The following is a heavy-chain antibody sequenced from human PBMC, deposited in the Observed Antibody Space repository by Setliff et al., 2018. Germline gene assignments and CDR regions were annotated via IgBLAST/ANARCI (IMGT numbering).Heavy chain of an antibody. Sequence: LRLSCAASGFTFRDYGMHWVRQAPGKGLEWVAVIWFDGSNKYYADSLKGRFTISRDNSKNTLYLQMNSLEAEDTAVYYCARGGCSATSCLDYWGQGILVTVSS. D-gene: IGHD2-2*01. CDR1: GFTFRDYG. J-gene: IGHJ4*02. CDR2: IWFDGSNK. V-gene: IGHV3-33*01. CDR3: ARGGCSATSCLDY.